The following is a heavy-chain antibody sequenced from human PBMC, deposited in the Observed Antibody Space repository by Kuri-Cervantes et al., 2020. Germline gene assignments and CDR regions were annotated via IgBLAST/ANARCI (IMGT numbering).Heavy chain of an antibody. V-gene: IGHV2-5*02. D-gene: IGHD3-9*01. J-gene: IGHJ4*02. CDR2: IYWDDDK. CDR3: AHSVLRYFDWFVGDPAFDY. CDR1: GFSLSTSGVG. Sequence: SGPTLVKPTQTLTLTCTFSGFSLSTSGVGVGWIRQPPGKALEWLALIYWDDDKRYSPSLKSRLTITEDTSKNQVVLTMTNMDPVDTATYYCAHSVLRYFDWFVGDPAFDYWGQGTLVTVSS.